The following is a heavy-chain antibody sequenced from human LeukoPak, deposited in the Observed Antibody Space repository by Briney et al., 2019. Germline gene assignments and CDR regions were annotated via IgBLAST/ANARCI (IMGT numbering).Heavy chain of an antibody. Sequence: GGSLRLSCAASGFTFSSYAMSWVRQAPGMGLEWVSSTNGSGGSEYYADSVKGRYTISRDNSKNTLYLQMNSLRGEDTAVYYCAKNAAPTRYFDWLPIDYWGQGTLATVSS. V-gene: IGHV3-23*01. CDR3: AKNAAPTRYFDWLPIDY. J-gene: IGHJ4*02. D-gene: IGHD3-9*01. CDR1: GFTFSSYA. CDR2: TNGSGGSE.